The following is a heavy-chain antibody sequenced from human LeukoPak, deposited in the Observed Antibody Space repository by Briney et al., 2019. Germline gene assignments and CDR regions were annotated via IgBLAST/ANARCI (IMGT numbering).Heavy chain of an antibody. V-gene: IGHV4-59*08. CDR3: ARQYSGDSRSPFFDY. D-gene: IGHD5-18*01. Sequence: PSETLSLTCTVSGGSISSYYWSWIRQPPGKGLEWIGYIYYSGSTNYNPPLKSRVTISVDTSKNQFSLKLSSVTAADTAVYYCARQYSGDSRSPFFDYWGQGTLVTVSS. CDR1: GGSISSYY. J-gene: IGHJ4*02. CDR2: IYYSGST.